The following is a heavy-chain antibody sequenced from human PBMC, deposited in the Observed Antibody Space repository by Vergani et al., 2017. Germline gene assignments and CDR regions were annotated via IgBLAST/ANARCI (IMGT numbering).Heavy chain of an antibody. D-gene: IGHD4-23*01. CDR2: IIPILGIA. J-gene: IGHJ6*02. CDR3: ASAVVTDYYYYGMDV. V-gene: IGHV1-69*09. Sequence: QVQLVQSGAEVKKPGASVKVSCKASGYTFTGYYMHWVRQAPGQGLEWMGRIIPILGIANYAQKFQGRVTITADKSTSTAYMELSSLRSEDTAVYYCASAVVTDYYYYGMDVWGQGTTVTVSS. CDR1: GYTFTGYY.